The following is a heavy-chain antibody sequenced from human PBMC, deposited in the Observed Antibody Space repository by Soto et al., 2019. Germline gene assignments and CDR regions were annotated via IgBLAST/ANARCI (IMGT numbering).Heavy chain of an antibody. J-gene: IGHJ5*02. V-gene: IGHV4-61*01. CDR2: IYFTGST. CDR3: TRGPPRVQWFDP. CDR1: GGAVSSGTYY. Sequence: SLTCTVSGGAVSSGTYYWSWIRQPPGKGLEWIGHIYFTGSTNYNPSLKSRVTMSLDTSRNQFSLKLSSVTAADTAVYYCTRGPPRVQWFDPWGLGTLVTVSS.